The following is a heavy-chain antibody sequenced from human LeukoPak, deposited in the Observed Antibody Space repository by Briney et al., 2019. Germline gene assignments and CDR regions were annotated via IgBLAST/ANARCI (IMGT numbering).Heavy chain of an antibody. CDR2: IRYDGSNK. Sequence: GGSLRLSCAASGFTFSNYGMHWVRQAPGKGLEWVAFIRYDGSNKYYADSVKGRFTISRDNSKNALYLQMNSLRAEDTAVYYCAKDTGERLGILTGYYKSRKSYFDYWGQGTLVTVSS. CDR1: GFTFSNYG. D-gene: IGHD3-9*01. CDR3: AKDTGERLGILTGYYKSRKSYFDY. V-gene: IGHV3-30*02. J-gene: IGHJ4*02.